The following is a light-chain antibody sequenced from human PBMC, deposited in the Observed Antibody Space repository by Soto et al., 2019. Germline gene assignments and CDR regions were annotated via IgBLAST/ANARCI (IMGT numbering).Light chain of an antibody. V-gene: IGLV2-14*01. CDR3: SSFTSSSTQV. CDR1: SSDVGGYNY. Sequence: QSALTQPASVSGSPGQSITISCTGTSSDVGGYNYVSWYQQHPGKVPKLMIYEVSNRPSGVVNRFSGSKSGNTASLTISGLQGEEEADYYFSSFTSSSTQVFGTGTKLTVL. CDR2: EVS. J-gene: IGLJ1*01.